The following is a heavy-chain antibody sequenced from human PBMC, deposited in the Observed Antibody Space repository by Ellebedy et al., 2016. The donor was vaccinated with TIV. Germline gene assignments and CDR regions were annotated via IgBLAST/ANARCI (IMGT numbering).Heavy chain of an antibody. CDR3: AKEFYYGSGSYLRYFDY. CDR1: GFTFSSYA. CDR2: ISGSGGST. Sequence: GESLKISXAASGFTFSSYAMSWVRQAPGKGLEWVSAISGSGGSTYYADSVKGRFTISRDNSKNTLYLQMNSLRAEDTAVYYCAKEFYYGSGSYLRYFDYWGQGTLVTVSS. D-gene: IGHD3-10*01. V-gene: IGHV3-23*01. J-gene: IGHJ4*02.